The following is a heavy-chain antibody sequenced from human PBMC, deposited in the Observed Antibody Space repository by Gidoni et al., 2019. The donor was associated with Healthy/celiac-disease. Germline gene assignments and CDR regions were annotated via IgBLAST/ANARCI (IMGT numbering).Heavy chain of an antibody. CDR2: IDSGGST. D-gene: IGHD2-15*01. CDR3: ASAATEGTYYYYGMDV. CDR1: GFTARSNY. V-gene: IGHV3-66*01. J-gene: IGHJ6*02. Sequence: EVELVASGGGLVQPGGSLRLSCAASGFTARSNYMSWVRQAPGKGLEWGSVIDSGGSTNNADSVRGRFTISRDNSKNTLYLQMSSLGAEDTAVYYCASAATEGTYYYYGMDVWGQGTTVTVSS.